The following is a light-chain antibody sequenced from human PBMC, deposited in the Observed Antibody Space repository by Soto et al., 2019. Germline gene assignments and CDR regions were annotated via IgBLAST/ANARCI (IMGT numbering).Light chain of an antibody. CDR2: DVN. CDR3: CSYAGNYIFVL. V-gene: IGLV2-11*01. CDR1: SSDIGGRDY. J-gene: IGLJ2*01. Sequence: QSALTQPRSVSGSPGQSGTLSCAGSSSDIGGRDYVSWYQQHPGKAPQLMIYDVNKRPSGIPDRFSGSKSDNTASLTISGLRAEDEADYYCCSYAGNYIFVLFGGGTKLTVL.